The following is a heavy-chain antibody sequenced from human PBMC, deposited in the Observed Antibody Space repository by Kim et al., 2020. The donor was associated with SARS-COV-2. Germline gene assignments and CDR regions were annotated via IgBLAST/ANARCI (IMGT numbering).Heavy chain of an antibody. D-gene: IGHD5-12*01. J-gene: IGHJ4*02. Sequence: YHPSLKSRVTISVDTSKNQFSLKLSSVTAADTAVYYCARGGRLRLGYFDYWGQGTLVTVSS. V-gene: IGHV4-31*02. CDR3: ARGGRLRLGYFDY.